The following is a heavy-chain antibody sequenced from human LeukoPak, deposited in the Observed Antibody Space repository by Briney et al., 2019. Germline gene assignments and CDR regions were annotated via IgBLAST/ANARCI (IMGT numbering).Heavy chain of an antibody. J-gene: IGHJ4*02. V-gene: IGHV3-66*02. CDR3: ARLHYDVLTGPFDY. Sequence: GGSLRLSCAASGFTFSTYAVNWVRQAPGKGLEWVSIIYSGGATFYADSVKGRFTISRESSKNTLWLQMNSLRAEDTAVYYCARLHYDVLTGPFDYWGQGTLVTVSS. CDR2: IYSGGAT. D-gene: IGHD3-9*01. CDR1: GFTFSTYA.